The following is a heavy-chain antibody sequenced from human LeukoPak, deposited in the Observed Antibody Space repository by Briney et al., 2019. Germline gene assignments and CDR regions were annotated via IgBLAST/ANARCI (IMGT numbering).Heavy chain of an antibody. J-gene: IGHJ4*02. Sequence: PGGSLRLSCAASGFTFSSYSMNWVRQAPGKGLEWVAVISYDGSNKYYADSVKGRFTISRDNSKNTLYLQMNSLRAEDTAVYYCARATQVLLWFGVSNPDYWGQGTLVTVSS. CDR1: GFTFSSYS. CDR2: ISYDGSNK. CDR3: ARATQVLLWFGVSNPDY. D-gene: IGHD3-10*01. V-gene: IGHV3-30*03.